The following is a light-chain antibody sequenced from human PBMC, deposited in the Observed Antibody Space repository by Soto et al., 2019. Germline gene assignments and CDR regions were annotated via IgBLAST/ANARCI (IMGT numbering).Light chain of an antibody. CDR3: AAWDDSLSGRV. CDR1: SSNIGSNY. CDR2: RNN. Sequence: QSVLTQPPSASGTPGQRVTISCSGSSSNIGSNYVYWYQQLPGTAPKLLIYRNNQRPSGVPDPFSGSKSGTSASLAISGLRSEDEADYYCAAWDDSLSGRVFGGGTKLTVL. V-gene: IGLV1-47*01. J-gene: IGLJ3*02.